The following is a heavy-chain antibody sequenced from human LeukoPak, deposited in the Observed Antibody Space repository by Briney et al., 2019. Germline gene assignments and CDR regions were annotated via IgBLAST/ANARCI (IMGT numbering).Heavy chain of an antibody. V-gene: IGHV4-61*09. CDR1: GGSISSGSYY. D-gene: IGHD3-22*01. Sequence: SETLSLTCTVSGGSISSGSYYWSWIRQPAGKGLEWIGHIYTSGSTNYNPSLKSRVTISVDTSKNQFSLKLSSVTAADTAVYYCARPPHYYDNSGYYDAYWGQGTLVTVSS. CDR2: IYTSGST. J-gene: IGHJ4*02. CDR3: ARPPHYYDNSGYYDAY.